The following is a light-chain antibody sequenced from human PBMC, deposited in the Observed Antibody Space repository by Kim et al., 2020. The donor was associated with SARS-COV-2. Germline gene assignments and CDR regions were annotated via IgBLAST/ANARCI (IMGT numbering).Light chain of an antibody. J-gene: IGKJ1*01. CDR3: QEYKSNSWT. Sequence: GDRVTITCRASQSISIWLAWYQQKPGKAPNLLIYDASHLESGVPSRFSGSGSGTEFTLTISSLQPDDIATYYCQEYKSNSWTFGQGTKVEI. V-gene: IGKV1-5*01. CDR2: DAS. CDR1: QSISIW.